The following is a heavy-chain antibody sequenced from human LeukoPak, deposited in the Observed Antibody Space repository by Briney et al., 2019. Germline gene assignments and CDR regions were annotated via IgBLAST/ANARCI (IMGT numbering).Heavy chain of an antibody. CDR1: GFTFSSYW. D-gene: IGHD3-10*01. CDR3: ARDYGRSRDYGMDV. J-gene: IGHJ6*02. V-gene: IGHV3-74*01. CDR2: INSDGSST. Sequence: GGSLRLSCAASGFTFSSYWMHGVRQAPGKGLVWVSRINSDGSSTTYADSVKGRFTISRDNAKNTLYLQMNSLRAEDTAVYFCARDYGRSRDYGMDVWGQGTTVTVSS.